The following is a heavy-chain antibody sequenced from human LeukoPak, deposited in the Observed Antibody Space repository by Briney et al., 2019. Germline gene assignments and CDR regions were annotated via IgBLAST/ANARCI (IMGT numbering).Heavy chain of an antibody. J-gene: IGHJ4*02. CDR3: AREHPIYCSSTSCYSYFDY. CDR1: GFTFSSYG. CDR2: ISGSGGRT. Sequence: PGGSLRLSCAASGFTFSSYGMSWVRQAPGKGLEWVSAISGSGGRTFYADSVQGRFTISRDNYKNTLNLQMNSLRAEDTAVYYCAREHPIYCSSTSCYSYFDYWGQGTLVTVSS. V-gene: IGHV3-23*01. D-gene: IGHD2-2*01.